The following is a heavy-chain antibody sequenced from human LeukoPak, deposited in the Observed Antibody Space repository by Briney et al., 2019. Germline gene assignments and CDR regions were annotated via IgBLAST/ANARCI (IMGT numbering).Heavy chain of an antibody. CDR2: ISWNSGSI. V-gene: IGHV3-9*01. Sequence: GGSLRLSCAASGFTFDDYAMHWVRQAPGKGLEWVSGISWNSGSIGYADSVKGRFTISRDNSKNTLYLQMNSLRAEDTAVYYCARDAKKPFDYWGQGTLVTVSS. J-gene: IGHJ4*02. CDR1: GFTFDDYA. CDR3: ARDAKKPFDY.